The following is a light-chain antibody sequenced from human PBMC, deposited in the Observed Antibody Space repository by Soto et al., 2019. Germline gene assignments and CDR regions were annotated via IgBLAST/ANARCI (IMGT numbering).Light chain of an antibody. V-gene: IGLV1-40*01. Sequence: QSVLTQPPSVSGAPGQRVTISCTGSSSNIGAGYDVHWYQQLPGTAPKLLIYGNNNRPSGVPDRFSGPKSGTSASLAITGLQAEDDADYYCQSYDSSLSGSVFGGGTKLTVL. CDR1: SSNIGAGYD. J-gene: IGLJ2*01. CDR2: GNN. CDR3: QSYDSSLSGSV.